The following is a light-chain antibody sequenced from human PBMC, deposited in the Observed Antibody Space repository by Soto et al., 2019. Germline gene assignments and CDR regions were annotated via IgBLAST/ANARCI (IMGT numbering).Light chain of an antibody. CDR3: QQYGSSPGWT. Sequence: EIVMTQSPATLSVSPGERATLSCRASQSVSSNLAWYQQKPGQAPRLLMYGASTRATAIPARFSGSGSGTDFTLTISRLEPEDFAVYYCQQYGSSPGWTFGQGTKVDIK. CDR1: QSVSSN. CDR2: GAS. V-gene: IGKV3-15*01. J-gene: IGKJ1*01.